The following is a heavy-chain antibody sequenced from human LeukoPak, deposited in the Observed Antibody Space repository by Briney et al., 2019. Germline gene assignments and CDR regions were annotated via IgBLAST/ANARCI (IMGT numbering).Heavy chain of an antibody. D-gene: IGHD5-24*01. Sequence: EASVKVSCKASGYTFTGYYMHWVRQAPGQGLEWMGWINPNSGGTSYAQKFQGRVTMTRDTSISTAYMELSRLRSDDTAVYYCATEMATIVSAFDIWGQGTMVTVSS. CDR1: GYTFTGYY. CDR2: INPNSGGT. V-gene: IGHV1-2*02. J-gene: IGHJ3*02. CDR3: ATEMATIVSAFDI.